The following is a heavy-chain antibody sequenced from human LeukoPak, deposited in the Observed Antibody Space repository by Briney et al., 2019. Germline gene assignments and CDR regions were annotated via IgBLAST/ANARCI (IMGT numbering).Heavy chain of an antibody. Sequence: GASVKVSCKASGGTFSSYAISRVRQAPGQGLEWMGGIIPIFGTANYAQKFQGRVTITADESTSTAYMELSSLRSEDTAVYYCARAGAPHYDFWSGYSDYWGQGTLVTVSS. D-gene: IGHD3-3*01. J-gene: IGHJ4*02. CDR2: IIPIFGTA. V-gene: IGHV1-69*01. CDR3: ARAGAPHYDFWSGYSDY. CDR1: GGTFSSYA.